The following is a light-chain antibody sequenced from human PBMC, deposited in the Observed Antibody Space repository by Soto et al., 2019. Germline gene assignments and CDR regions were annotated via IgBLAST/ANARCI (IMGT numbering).Light chain of an antibody. V-gene: IGKV3-15*01. CDR3: QQYRNWPRT. J-gene: IGKJ1*01. CDR1: QRISSN. CDR2: GAS. Sequence: ILMTQSPATRSVSPGERATLSVMASQRISSNLAWYQQRAGQAPRLLVYGASTKATDMPGRFSGRGSGTEFTLTINILQSEDFAVYYCQQYRNWPRTFGPGTKVDIK.